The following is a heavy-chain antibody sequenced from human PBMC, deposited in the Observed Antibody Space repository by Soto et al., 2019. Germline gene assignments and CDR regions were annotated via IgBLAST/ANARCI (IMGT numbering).Heavy chain of an antibody. CDR1: GFTFSSYA. J-gene: IGHJ4*02. D-gene: IGHD6-6*01. CDR3: AVLAVRQILDY. Sequence: EVQLLESGGGLVQPGGSLRLSCAASGFTFSSYAMSWVRQAPGKGLEWVSTISGYGGSTYYADSVKGRFTLSRDNSKYTLYLQRNSPRAEDTAVYYCAVLAVRQILDYWGQGTLVTVSS. CDR2: ISGYGGST. V-gene: IGHV3-23*01.